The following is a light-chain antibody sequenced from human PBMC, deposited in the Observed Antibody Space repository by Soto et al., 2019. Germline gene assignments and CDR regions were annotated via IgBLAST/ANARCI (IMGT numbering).Light chain of an antibody. Sequence: IEMTQSPSTLSASVLDIVTTTCRASQSVNNRLAWYQQKPGKAPNLLIYDTSTLESGVPSRFSGSGSGTEFTLTISSLPTDDFATYYCQQYNTYSTFGQGTKVDI. CDR3: QQYNTYST. V-gene: IGKV1-5*01. CDR1: QSVNNR. CDR2: DTS. J-gene: IGKJ1*01.